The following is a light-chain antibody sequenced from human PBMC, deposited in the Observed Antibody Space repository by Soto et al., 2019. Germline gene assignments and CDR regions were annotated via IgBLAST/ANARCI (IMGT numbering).Light chain of an antibody. CDR3: QQYGDRPRT. CDR1: QYIGSA. Sequence: EVVLTQSPATLSVSPEDRATLSCRASQYIGSAVAWYHQRSGQAPRLLIFDASIRAPTTPARFSGSVSGTEFTLTISSLESEDFAVYFCQQYGDRPRTFGQGTKVEIK. J-gene: IGKJ1*01. CDR2: DAS. V-gene: IGKV3-15*01.